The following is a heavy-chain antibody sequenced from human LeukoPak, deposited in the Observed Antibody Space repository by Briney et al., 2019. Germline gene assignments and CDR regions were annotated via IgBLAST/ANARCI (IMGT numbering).Heavy chain of an antibody. CDR2: ITGSGGST. J-gene: IGHJ3*02. D-gene: IGHD5-18*01. CDR3: AKGAYTPLVISFDI. V-gene: IGHV3-23*01. CDR1: GFTFSSFA. Sequence: GGSLRLSCAASGFTFSSFAMSWVRQAPGKGLEWVSDITGSGGSTYYADSVKGRFTISRDNSKSTLYLQMNGLRAEDTAVYYCAKGAYTPLVISFDIWGQGTMVTVSS.